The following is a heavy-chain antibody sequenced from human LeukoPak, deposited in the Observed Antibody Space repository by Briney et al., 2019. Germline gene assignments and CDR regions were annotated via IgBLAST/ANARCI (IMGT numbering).Heavy chain of an antibody. V-gene: IGHV1-46*01. Sequence: ASVKVSCKASGYTFTSYYMHWVRRAPRQGLEWMGMINPSGGSTSYAKKFQARVTMTRDTSTSTVYMELSSLSSEDTAVYYCARAGIAVAGVRFDYWGQGTLVTVSS. D-gene: IGHD6-19*01. J-gene: IGHJ4*02. CDR2: INPSGGST. CDR1: GYTFTSYY. CDR3: ARAGIAVAGVRFDY.